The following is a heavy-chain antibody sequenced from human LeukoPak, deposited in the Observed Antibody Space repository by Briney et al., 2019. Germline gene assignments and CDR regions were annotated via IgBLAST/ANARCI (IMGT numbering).Heavy chain of an antibody. CDR1: GYTFTSYR. CDR2: INPSEGST. Sequence: ASVRVSCKASGYTFTSYRIHWVRQVPGQGLEWMGVINPSEGSTDYAQKFQDRVSLTRDTSTSTVYMDLSRLRCGDTAVYYCARSDKMDVWGQGTTVTVSS. V-gene: IGHV1-46*01. CDR3: ARSDKMDV. J-gene: IGHJ6*02.